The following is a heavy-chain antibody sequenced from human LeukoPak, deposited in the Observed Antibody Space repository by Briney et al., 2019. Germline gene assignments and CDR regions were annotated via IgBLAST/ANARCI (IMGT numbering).Heavy chain of an antibody. J-gene: IGHJ4*02. CDR1: GFTFSSYA. CDR3: ARGSSGWYGIDY. Sequence: GGSLRLSCAASGFTFSSYAMSWVRQAPGKGLEWVSAISGSGGSTYYADSVKGRFTISRDNAKNALYLQMNSLRAEDTAVYYCARGSSGWYGIDYWGQGALVNVSS. CDR2: ISGSGGST. D-gene: IGHD6-19*01. V-gene: IGHV3-23*01.